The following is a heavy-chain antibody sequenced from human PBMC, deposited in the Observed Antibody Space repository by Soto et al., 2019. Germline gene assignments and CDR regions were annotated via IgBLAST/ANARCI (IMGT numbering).Heavy chain of an antibody. CDR2: ISTSSSTI. Sequence: EVHLVESGGGLVQPGGSLRLSCEASGFTFSSYSMNWVRQAPGKGLEWVSYISTSSSTIYYSDYVKGRFTISRDNAKNSLFLQMNSLRAEDTAVYYCARDVDYDYWGQGTLVTVSS. CDR1: GFTFSSYS. V-gene: IGHV3-48*01. J-gene: IGHJ4*02. D-gene: IGHD5-12*01. CDR3: ARDVDYDY.